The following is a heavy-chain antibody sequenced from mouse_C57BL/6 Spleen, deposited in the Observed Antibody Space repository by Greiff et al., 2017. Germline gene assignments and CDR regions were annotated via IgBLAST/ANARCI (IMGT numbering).Heavy chain of an antibody. Sequence: QVQLQQSGPELVKPGASVKISCKASGYAFSSSWMNWVKQRPGKGLEWIGRIYPGDGDTNYNGKFKGKATLTADKSSSTAYMQLSSLTSEDSAVYFCARSLWLRRRAWFAYWGQGTLVTVSA. J-gene: IGHJ3*01. V-gene: IGHV1-82*01. CDR2: IYPGDGDT. CDR1: GYAFSSSW. D-gene: IGHD2-2*01. CDR3: ARSLWLRRRAWFAY.